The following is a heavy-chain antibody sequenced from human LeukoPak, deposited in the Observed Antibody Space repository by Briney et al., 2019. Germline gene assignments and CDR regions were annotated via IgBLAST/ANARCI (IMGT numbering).Heavy chain of an antibody. CDR2: IYPGDSDT. J-gene: IGHJ4*02. D-gene: IGHD5-18*01. CDR3: ASHTAMAIPPAW. Sequence: PGESLKISCKGSGYSFTSYWIGWVRQMPGKGLEWIGIIYPGDSDTRYSPSFQGQVTISADKSMRTANLQWSSLKASDTAMYYCASHTAMAIPPAWWGQGTLVTVSS. V-gene: IGHV5-51*01. CDR1: GYSFTSYW.